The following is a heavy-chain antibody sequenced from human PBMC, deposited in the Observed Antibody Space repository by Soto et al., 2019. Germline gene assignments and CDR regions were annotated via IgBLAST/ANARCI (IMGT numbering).Heavy chain of an antibody. D-gene: IGHD2-2*01. CDR2: IYHGGST. CDR3: ARGRTVPTLGWYFDL. Sequence: QVQLQESGPGLVKPSGTLSLTCAVSGGSISSTHWWSWVRQPPGKGLQWIGEIYHGGSTNYNPSLKSRVTLSVDKSKNQFSLTLSAVTAADTAVYYCARGRTVPTLGWYFDLWASGTLVTVSS. J-gene: IGHJ2*01. CDR1: GGSISSTHW. V-gene: IGHV4-4*02.